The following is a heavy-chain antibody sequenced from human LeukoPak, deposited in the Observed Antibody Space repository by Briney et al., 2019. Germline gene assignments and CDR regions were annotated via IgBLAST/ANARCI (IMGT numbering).Heavy chain of an antibody. Sequence: SETLSLTCTVSGGSISSCYWSWIRQPPGKGLEWIGYIYYSGSTNYNPSLKSRVTISVDTSKNQFSLKLSSVTAADTAVYYCARDRKAAWEGAFDIWGQGTMVTVSS. V-gene: IGHV4-59*01. J-gene: IGHJ3*02. CDR2: IYYSGST. CDR3: ARDRKAAWEGAFDI. CDR1: GGSISSCY. D-gene: IGHD1-26*01.